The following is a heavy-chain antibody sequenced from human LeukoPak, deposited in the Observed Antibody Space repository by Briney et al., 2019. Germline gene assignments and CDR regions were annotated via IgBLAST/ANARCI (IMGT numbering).Heavy chain of an antibody. D-gene: IGHD1-26*01. CDR3: ARTTAPRTLVDY. V-gene: IGHV1-18*01. Sequence: ASVKVSCKASGYTFTSYGISRVRQAPGQGLECMGWISAYNGNTNYAQKLQGRVTMTTDTSTSTAYMELRSLRSDDTAVYYCARTTAPRTLVDYWGQGTLVTVSS. CDR2: ISAYNGNT. J-gene: IGHJ4*02. CDR1: GYTFTSYG.